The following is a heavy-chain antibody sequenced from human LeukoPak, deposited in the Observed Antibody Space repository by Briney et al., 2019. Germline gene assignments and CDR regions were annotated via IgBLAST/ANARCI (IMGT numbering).Heavy chain of an antibody. CDR3: ASGGYDWDAYDY. CDR2: IRPSGGGT. V-gene: IGHV1-46*01. D-gene: IGHD5-12*01. CDR1: GNSN. J-gene: IGHJ4*02. Sequence: ALVKVSCKAFGNSNIHWVRQTPGQGPEWMGLIRPSGGGTSYAQKFQGRVTMTRDRSTSIVYMELSSLRSEDTAVYFCASGGYDWDAYDYWGQGTPVTVSS.